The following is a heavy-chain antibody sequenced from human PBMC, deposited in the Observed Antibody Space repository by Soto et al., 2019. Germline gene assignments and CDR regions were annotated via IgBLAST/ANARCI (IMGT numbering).Heavy chain of an antibody. CDR3: ARDVFGGYRSSWYLD. CDR2: IYYSGST. Sequence: SETLSLTCTVSGGSISSYYWSWIRQPPGKGLEWIEYIYYSGSTNYNPSLKSRVTISVDTSKNQFSLKLSSVTAADTAVYYCARDVFGGYRSSWYLDWGQGTLVTVSS. D-gene: IGHD6-13*01. CDR1: GGSISSYY. V-gene: IGHV4-59*01. J-gene: IGHJ4*02.